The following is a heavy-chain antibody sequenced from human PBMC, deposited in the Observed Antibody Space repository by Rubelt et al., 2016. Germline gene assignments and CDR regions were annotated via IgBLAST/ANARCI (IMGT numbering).Heavy chain of an antibody. J-gene: IGHJ2*01. CDR3: ARLLRSYWYFDL. CDR1: GSISSGGYF. Sequence: GSISSGGYFWSWIRQRPEKGLEWIGYISYSGSTYYNPSLKSRLTISLDTSKNQFSLKLSSVTAEDTAVHYCARLLRSYWYFDLWGRGTLVTVSS. V-gene: IGHV4-31*02. CDR2: ISYSGST.